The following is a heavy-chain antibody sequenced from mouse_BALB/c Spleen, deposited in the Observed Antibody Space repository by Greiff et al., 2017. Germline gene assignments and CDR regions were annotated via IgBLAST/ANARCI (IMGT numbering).Heavy chain of an antibody. CDR1: GFTFTDYY. D-gene: IGHD1-1*01. J-gene: IGHJ2*01. CDR2: IRNKANGYTT. CDR3: AREDYGRYFDY. Sequence: EVQLVESGGGLVQPGGSLRLSCATSGFTFTDYYMSWVRQPPGKALEWLGFIRNKANGYTTEYSASVKGRFTISRDNSQSILYLQMNTLRAEDSATYYCAREDYGRYFDYWGQGTTLTVSS. V-gene: IGHV7-3*02.